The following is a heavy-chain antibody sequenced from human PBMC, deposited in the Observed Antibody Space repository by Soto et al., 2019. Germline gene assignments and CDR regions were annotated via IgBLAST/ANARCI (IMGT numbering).Heavy chain of an antibody. D-gene: IGHD7-27*01. V-gene: IGHV1-3*01. CDR1: GYTFSSYA. CDR3: ARDTGDGTFDF. CDR2: INAGYGNT. J-gene: IGHJ4*02. Sequence: ASVKVSCKASGYTFSSYAMHWVRQAPGQRLEWMGWINAGYGNTKSSQKFQDRVTISRDTSASTAYMEPTSLRSEDTAVYYCARDTGDGTFDFWGQGTLVTVSS.